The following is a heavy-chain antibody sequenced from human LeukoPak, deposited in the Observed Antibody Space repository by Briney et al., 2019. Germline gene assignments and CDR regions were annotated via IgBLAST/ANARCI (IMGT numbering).Heavy chain of an antibody. CDR2: IYPRDGST. CDR3: ARDQEGFDY. J-gene: IGHJ4*02. V-gene: IGHV1-46*01. Sequence: ASVKVSCKVSGYSFTSNYIHWVRQAPGQGLEWMGMIYPRDGSTSYAQRFQDRVTVTRDTSTSTVHMELSGLRSEDTAVYYCARDQEGFDYWGQGALVTVSS. CDR1: GYSFTSNY.